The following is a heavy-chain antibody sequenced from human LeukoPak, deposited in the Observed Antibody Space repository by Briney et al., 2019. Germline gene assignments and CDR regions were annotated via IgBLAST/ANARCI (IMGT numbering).Heavy chain of an antibody. CDR2: ISGSGGST. CDR3: AKRPAYDSSGSVRDY. D-gene: IGHD3-22*01. CDR1: GFTFSSYA. J-gene: IGHJ4*02. Sequence: GGSLRLSCAASGFTFSSYAMSWVRQAPGKGLEWVSAISGSGGSTYYADSVKGRFTISRDSSKNTLYLQMNSLRAEDTAVYYCAKRPAYDSSGSVRDYWGQGTLVTVSS. V-gene: IGHV3-23*01.